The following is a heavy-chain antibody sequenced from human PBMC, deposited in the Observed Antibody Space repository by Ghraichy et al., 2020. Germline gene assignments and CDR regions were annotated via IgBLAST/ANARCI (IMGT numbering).Heavy chain of an antibody. CDR1: GGSFSGYY. J-gene: IGHJ6*04. D-gene: IGHD2-2*01. CDR3: ARVRSYCSSTSCYRHYYYYGMDV. CDR2: INHSGST. Sequence: SETLSLTCAVYGGSFSGYYWSWIRQPPGKGLEWIGEINHSGSTNYNPSLKSRVTISVDTSKNQFSLKLSSVTAADTAVYYCARVRSYCSSTSCYRHYYYYGMDVWGKGTTVTVSS. V-gene: IGHV4-34*01.